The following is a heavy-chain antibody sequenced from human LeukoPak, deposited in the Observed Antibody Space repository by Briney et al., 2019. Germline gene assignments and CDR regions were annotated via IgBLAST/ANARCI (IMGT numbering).Heavy chain of an antibody. CDR1: GFTFTGYY. CDR2: INPHSGGT. J-gene: IGHJ4*02. V-gene: IGHV1-2*02. D-gene: IGHD2-21*02. Sequence: ALVKVSCKASGFTFTGYYIHWVRQARGQGLEWMGYINPHSGGTNSPQKFQGRVTLTTDTSISAAYMELSSLISDDTAMYYCVREGNELLSKDFDYWGQGTLVAVSS. CDR3: VREGNELLSKDFDY.